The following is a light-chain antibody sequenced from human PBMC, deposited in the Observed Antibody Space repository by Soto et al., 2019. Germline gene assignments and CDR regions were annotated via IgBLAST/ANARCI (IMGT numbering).Light chain of an antibody. CDR2: AAS. J-gene: IGKJ1*01. CDR1: QSISSY. V-gene: IGKV1-39*01. Sequence: DIQITHSPSSLSASVGDRVTITCRASQSISSYLNWYQQKPGKAPKLLIYAASSLQSGVPSRFSGSGSGTDFTLTISSLQPEDFATYYCQKSYSTPRKFGQGTKVDIK. CDR3: QKSYSTPRK.